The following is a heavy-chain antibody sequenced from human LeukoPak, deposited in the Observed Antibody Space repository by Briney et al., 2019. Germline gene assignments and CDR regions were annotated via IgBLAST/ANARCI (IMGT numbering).Heavy chain of an antibody. Sequence: SETLSLTCSVSGDSFSRSDSYWDWIRQPPGKGLQWIGTIYYSGRTCYSPSLKSRVTMSVDTSNNQFSLDLRSVTAADTAVYYCARRRYYDGSGYLEWGQGTLLSVSS. CDR3: ARRRYYDGSGYLE. CDR2: IYYSGRT. J-gene: IGHJ1*01. V-gene: IGHV4-39*01. D-gene: IGHD3-22*01. CDR1: GDSFSRSDSY.